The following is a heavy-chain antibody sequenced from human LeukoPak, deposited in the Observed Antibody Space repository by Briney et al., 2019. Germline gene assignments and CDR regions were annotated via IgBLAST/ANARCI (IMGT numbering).Heavy chain of an antibody. D-gene: IGHD2-15*01. J-gene: IGHJ4*02. Sequence: GGSLRLSCAASGFTFDDYAMSWVRQAPGKGPEWVSGINSKGGSVGYAASVKGRFTISRDNAKNSLYLQMNSLRAEDTALYYCARVDSVCSGGSCYTGLLDSWGQGTLVTVSS. V-gene: IGHV3-20*04. CDR2: INSKGGSV. CDR3: ARVDSVCSGGSCYTGLLDS. CDR1: GFTFDDYA.